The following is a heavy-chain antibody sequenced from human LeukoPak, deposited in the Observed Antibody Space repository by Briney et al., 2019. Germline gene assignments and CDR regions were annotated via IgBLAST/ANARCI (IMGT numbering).Heavy chain of an antibody. J-gene: IGHJ4*02. CDR1: GFTFSSYA. CDR2: ISSNGGST. CDR3: ARSYDILSGPSDY. D-gene: IGHD3-9*01. V-gene: IGHV3-64*01. Sequence: GGSLGLSCAASGFTFSSYAMHWVRQAPGKGLEYVSAISSNGGSTYYANSVKGRFTISRDNSKNTLYLQMGSLRAEDMAVYYCARSYDILSGPSDYWGQGTLVTVSS.